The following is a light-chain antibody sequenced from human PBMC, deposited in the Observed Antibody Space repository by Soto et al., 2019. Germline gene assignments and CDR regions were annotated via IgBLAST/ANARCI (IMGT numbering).Light chain of an antibody. V-gene: IGLV2-8*01. Sequence: QSALTQPPSASGSPGQSVTISCTGTSSDVGGYDCVSWYQHRPGTAPKFLIYEVTKRPSGVPDRFSGSKSGNTASLTVSGLQPEDEADYFCSSYAASNTYVFGTGTKLTVL. CDR2: EVT. CDR1: SSDVGGYDC. CDR3: SSYAASNTYV. J-gene: IGLJ1*01.